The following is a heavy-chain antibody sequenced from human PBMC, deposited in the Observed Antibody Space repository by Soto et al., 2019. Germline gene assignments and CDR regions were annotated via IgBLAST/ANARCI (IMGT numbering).Heavy chain of an antibody. V-gene: IGHV4-4*02. CDR3: ARVRQYCRRANCDQDL. Sequence: ESRSIALAVAGESMISTNGSRWVRQSPDKGLEWIGEIHHGGNINYNPSLKSRVTISMDKSKNQLSLKLNSVTAADTAVYYCARVRQYCRRANCDQDLWGQGTLVTVSS. CDR1: GESMISTNG. J-gene: IGHJ5*02. CDR2: IHHGGNI. D-gene: IGHD2-2*01.